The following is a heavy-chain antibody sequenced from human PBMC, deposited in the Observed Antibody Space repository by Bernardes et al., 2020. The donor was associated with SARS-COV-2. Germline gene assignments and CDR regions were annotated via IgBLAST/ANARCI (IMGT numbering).Heavy chain of an antibody. J-gene: IGHJ4*02. Sequence: GGSLRLSCAASGFTVRSNYMGWVRQAPGKGLEWVSVIYRGGSTYYADSVKGRFSISRDNSKNTLFLQMNSLRVEDTAVYYCASRMATSWGFDYWGQGTLVTGSS. CDR1: GFTVRSNY. CDR2: IYRGGST. D-gene: IGHD3-16*01. V-gene: IGHV3-66*02. CDR3: ASRMATSWGFDY.